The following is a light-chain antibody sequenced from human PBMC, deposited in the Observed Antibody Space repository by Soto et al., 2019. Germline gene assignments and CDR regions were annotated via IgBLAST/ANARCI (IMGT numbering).Light chain of an antibody. CDR2: AAS. V-gene: IGKV1-39*01. J-gene: IGKJ4*01. CDR3: QQYNNWPPLT. Sequence: DIQMTQSPSSLSASVGDRVTITCRASQSISSYLNWYQQKPGKAPKLLIYAASSLQSGVPSRFSGSGSGTDFTLTISSLQPEDFAVYYCQQYNNWPPLTFGGGTKVEFK. CDR1: QSISSY.